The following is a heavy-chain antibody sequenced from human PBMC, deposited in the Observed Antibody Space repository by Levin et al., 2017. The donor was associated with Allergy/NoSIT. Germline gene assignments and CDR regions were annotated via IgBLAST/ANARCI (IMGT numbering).Heavy chain of an antibody. CDR2: ISGSGGST. J-gene: IGHJ4*02. V-gene: IGHV3-23*01. CDR3: AKSPVVVAAENDY. Sequence: GESLKISCAASGFTFSSYAMSWVRQAPGKGLEWVSAISGSGGSTYYADSVKGRFTISRDNSKNTLYLQMNSLRAEDTAVYYCAKSPVVVAAENDYWGQGTLVTVSS. D-gene: IGHD2-15*01. CDR1: GFTFSSYA.